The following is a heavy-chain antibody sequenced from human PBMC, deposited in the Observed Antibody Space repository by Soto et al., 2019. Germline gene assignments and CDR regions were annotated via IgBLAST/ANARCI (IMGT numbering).Heavy chain of an antibody. CDR1: GGTFSTYA. CDR2: IIPMFGTA. J-gene: IGHJ4*02. CDR3: ASGIQLWLRRINTGYSG. D-gene: IGHD5-18*01. Sequence: QVQLVQSGAEVKKPESSVKVSCKAPGGTFSTYAISWVRQAPGQGLEWMGGIIPMFGTANYAQRFQDRVTIPADESTNTVYRELSSLRSEDTAVYFCASGIQLWLRRINTGYSGWGQGTLVTVSS. V-gene: IGHV1-69*12.